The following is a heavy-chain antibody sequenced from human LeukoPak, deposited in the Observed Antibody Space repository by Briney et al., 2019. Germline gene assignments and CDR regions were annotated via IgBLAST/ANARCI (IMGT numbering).Heavy chain of an antibody. J-gene: IGHJ4*02. CDR1: GGSTSSYY. Sequence: ETLSLTCTVSGGSTSSYYWSWIRQPPGKGLEYVSAISSNGGSTYYADSVKGRFTISRDNSKNTLYLQMSSLRAEDTAVYYCVKDGLWFGEFRGGVGYFDYWGQGTLVTVSS. CDR2: ISSNGGST. CDR3: VKDGLWFGEFRGGVGYFDY. V-gene: IGHV3-64D*06. D-gene: IGHD3-10*01.